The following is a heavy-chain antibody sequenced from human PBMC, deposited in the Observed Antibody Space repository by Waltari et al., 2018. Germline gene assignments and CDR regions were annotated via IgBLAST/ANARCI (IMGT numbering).Heavy chain of an antibody. V-gene: IGHV4-4*07. Sequence: QVQLQESGPGLVKPSETLSLTCTVSGGSISSSYWSWLRQPDGKGLEWIGRIYSSGSTNHNPSLKSRVTRSVDKSKNQFSLKLSSLTAAYTAVYYCAREGNTIFGVVIPNLFDPWGQGTLVTVSS. CDR3: AREGNTIFGVVIPNLFDP. D-gene: IGHD3-3*01. J-gene: IGHJ5*02. CDR2: IYSSGST. CDR1: GGSISSSY.